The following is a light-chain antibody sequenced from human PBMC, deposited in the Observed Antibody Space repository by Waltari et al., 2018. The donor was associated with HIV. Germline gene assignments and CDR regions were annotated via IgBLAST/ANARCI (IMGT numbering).Light chain of an antibody. Sequence: IRMTQPPSSLSASVGDRVTITCRASPGISNYLAWYQQKAREVPKLLIYAASTLQSGVPSRFSGTRAGTEFTLNSTSLQPEDVATDYCQNNNSGPALTFGGGTKVAIK. CDR1: PGISNY. CDR2: AAS. V-gene: IGKV1-27*01. J-gene: IGKJ4*01. CDR3: QNNNSGPALT.